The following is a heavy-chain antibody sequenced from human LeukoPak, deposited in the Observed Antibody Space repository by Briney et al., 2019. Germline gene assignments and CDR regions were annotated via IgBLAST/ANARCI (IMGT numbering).Heavy chain of an antibody. Sequence: SVKVSCKASGGTFSSYAISWVRQAPGQGLEWMGGVIPIFGTANYAQKFQGRVTITADESTSTAYMELSSLRSEDTAVYYCAREVTTVTTVYNWFDPWGQGTLVTVSS. D-gene: IGHD4-17*01. J-gene: IGHJ5*02. CDR3: AREVTTVTTVYNWFDP. CDR1: GGTFSSYA. V-gene: IGHV1-69*13. CDR2: VIPIFGTA.